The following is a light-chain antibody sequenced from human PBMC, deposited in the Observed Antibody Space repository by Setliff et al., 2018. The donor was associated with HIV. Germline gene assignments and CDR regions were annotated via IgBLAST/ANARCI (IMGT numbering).Light chain of an antibody. CDR3: CSYTSSSTYV. J-gene: IGLJ1*01. CDR2: EVS. Sequence: QSVLTQPASVSGSPGQSITISCNGSSSDLGSYNLVSWYQEPPGKVPKLIIYEVSKRSSGLSYRFSGSKSGNTASLTIVGLQPEDEADYYCCSYTSSSTYVFGSGTKVTVL. V-gene: IGLV2-14*02. CDR1: SSDLGSYNL.